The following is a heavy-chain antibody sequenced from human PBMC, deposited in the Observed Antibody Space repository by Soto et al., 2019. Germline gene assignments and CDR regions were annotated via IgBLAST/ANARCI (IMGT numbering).Heavy chain of an antibody. CDR1: GGSISSGGYY. CDR2: IYYSGST. V-gene: IGHV4-31*03. Sequence: TLSLTCTVSGGSISSGGYYWSWIRQHPGKGLEWIGYIYYSGSTYYNPSLKSRVTISVDTSKNQFSLKLSSVTAADTAVYYCATYDSSDYYSGSPIGWFDPWGQGTLVTVSS. D-gene: IGHD3-22*01. J-gene: IGHJ5*02. CDR3: ATYDSSDYYSGSPIGWFDP.